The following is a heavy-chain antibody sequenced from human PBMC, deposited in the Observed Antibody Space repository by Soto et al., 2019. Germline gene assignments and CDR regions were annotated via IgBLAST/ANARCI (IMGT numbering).Heavy chain of an antibody. CDR2: INHSGST. Sequence: PSETLSLTCAVYGGSFSSYYWSWIRQPPGKGLEWIGEINHSGSTNYNPSLKSRVTISVDTSKNQFSLKLSSVTAADTAVYYCARGGVLLWFGEPIAPFDYWGQGTLVTVSS. CDR1: GGSFSSYY. V-gene: IGHV4-34*01. J-gene: IGHJ4*02. D-gene: IGHD3-10*01. CDR3: ARGGVLLWFGEPIAPFDY.